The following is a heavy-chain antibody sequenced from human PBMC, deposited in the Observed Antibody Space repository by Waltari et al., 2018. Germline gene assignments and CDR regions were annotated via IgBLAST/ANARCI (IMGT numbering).Heavy chain of an antibody. CDR2: IYPSGST. V-gene: IGHV4-38-2*01. CDR3: ARHQSVVVAVFAEYFQH. CDR1: GYSISSGYY. Sequence: QVQLQESGPGLVKPSETLSLTCAVSGYSISSGYYWGWIRQPPGKGLEWIGSIYPSGSTYYNPSLKSRVTISVDTSKNQFSLKLSSVTAADTAVYYCARHQSVVVAVFAEYFQHWGQGTLVTVSS. J-gene: IGHJ1*01. D-gene: IGHD2-15*01.